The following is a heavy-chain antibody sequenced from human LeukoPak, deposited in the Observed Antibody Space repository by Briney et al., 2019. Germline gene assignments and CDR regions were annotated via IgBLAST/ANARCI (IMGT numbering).Heavy chain of an antibody. CDR1: GGSISSYY. CDR3: ARWGSIAAARFDY. V-gene: IGHV4-59*01. D-gene: IGHD6-13*01. J-gene: IGHJ4*02. Sequence: SETLSLTCTVSGGSISSYYWSWIRQPPGKGLEWIGYIHSSGSTNFNPSLKSRVTISVDTSKNHFSLNLSSVTAADTAVYYCARWGSIAAARFDYWGQGTLVTVSS. CDR2: IHSSGST.